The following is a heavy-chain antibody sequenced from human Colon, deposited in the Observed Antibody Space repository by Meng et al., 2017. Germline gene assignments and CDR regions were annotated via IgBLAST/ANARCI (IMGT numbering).Heavy chain of an antibody. J-gene: IGHJ4*02. CDR1: GYTFTAYD. CDR2: VTPKSGST. Sequence: QVRLGQFGAEVKKPGASVKVSCKASGYTFTAYDISWVRQATGQGPEWLGWVTPKSGSTVYAPKFQGRVTMTRNTSISTAYLELTNLRSEDTAMYYCATIRGFLYGYSDDWGQGTLVTVSS. CDR3: ATIRGFLYGYSDD. D-gene: IGHD3-10*01. V-gene: IGHV1-8*02.